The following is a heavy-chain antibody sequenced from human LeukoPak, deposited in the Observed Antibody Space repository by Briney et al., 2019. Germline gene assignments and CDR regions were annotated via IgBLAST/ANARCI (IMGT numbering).Heavy chain of an antibody. CDR1: GGSISSGDYY. CDR3: ARGSMVRGVLYFDY. Sequence: SETLSLTCTVSGGSISSGDYYWSWIRQPPGKGLEWIGYIYYSGSTYYNPSLKSRVTISVDRSKNQFSLKLSSVTAADTAVYYCARGSMVRGVLYFDYWGQGTLVTVSS. D-gene: IGHD3-10*01. V-gene: IGHV4-30-4*08. J-gene: IGHJ4*02. CDR2: IYYSGST.